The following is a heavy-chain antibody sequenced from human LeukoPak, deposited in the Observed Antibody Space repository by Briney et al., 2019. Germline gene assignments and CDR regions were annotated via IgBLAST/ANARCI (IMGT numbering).Heavy chain of an antibody. CDR3: ARGDHILTGSLYGMDV. J-gene: IGHJ6*02. CDR1: GFTFSSYA. D-gene: IGHD3-9*01. CDR2: ISGSGGGT. V-gene: IGHV3-23*01. Sequence: GGSLRLSCAASGFTFSSYAMSWVRQAPGKGLEWVSGISGSGGGTYYADSVKGRFTISRDNSKNTLYLQMNSLRAEDTAVYYCARGDHILTGSLYGMDVWGQGTTVTVSS.